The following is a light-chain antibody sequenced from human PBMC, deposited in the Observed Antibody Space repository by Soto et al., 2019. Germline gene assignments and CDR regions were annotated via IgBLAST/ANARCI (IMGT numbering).Light chain of an antibody. V-gene: IGKV3-20*01. CDR3: QQRWT. CDR2: GAS. J-gene: IGKJ4*01. Sequence: EIVLTQSPGTLSLSPGERATLSCRASQSVSSSYLAWYQQKPGQAPRLLIYGASSRATGIPDRFSGSGSGTDFTLTISRLEPEDFAVYYCQQRWTFGGGTKVEIK. CDR1: QSVSSSY.